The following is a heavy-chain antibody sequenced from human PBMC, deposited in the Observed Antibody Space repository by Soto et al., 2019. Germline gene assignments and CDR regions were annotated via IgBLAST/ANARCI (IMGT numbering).Heavy chain of an antibody. CDR2: ISYAGSNK. V-gene: IGHV3-30*03. Sequence: GSLRLSCAASGFTFSNYGMYWVRQAPGKGLDWVSLISYAGSNKYYADSVKGRFTISRDNSKNTLYLEMNSLSAEDTAVYYCARGHWIDAYGAGAYFDYWGQGTQVTVSS. CDR1: GFTFSNYG. CDR3: ARGHWIDAYGAGAYFDY. D-gene: IGHD1-1*01. J-gene: IGHJ4*02.